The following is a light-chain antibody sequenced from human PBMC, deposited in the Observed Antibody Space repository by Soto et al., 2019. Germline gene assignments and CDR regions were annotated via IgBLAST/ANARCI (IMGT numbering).Light chain of an antibody. Sequence: IVMTQSPVTLSASPGGRATLSCRASQSVITNLGWYQHKPGQAPTLLIYGAFIRATGIPARFSGSGPATEFKLTLRSLQSEDFAICCCQQDTDWPFTFGPGTKVDIK. CDR2: GAF. CDR1: QSVITN. CDR3: QQDTDWPFT. V-gene: IGKV3D-15*01. J-gene: IGKJ3*01.